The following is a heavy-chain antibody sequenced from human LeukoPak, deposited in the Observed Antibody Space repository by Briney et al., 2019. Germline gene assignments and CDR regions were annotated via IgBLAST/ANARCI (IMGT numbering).Heavy chain of an antibody. V-gene: IGHV3-74*01. CDR3: ARDPRNVGLAP. D-gene: IGHD2-15*01. J-gene: IGHJ5*02. CDR2: NNGDGSTT. Sequence: GGSLRLSCVASGFSLSGYWTYWVRQAPGKGLMYISRNNGDGSTTNYADVVKGRFTMSRDNVKNTLYLQMNSLRVEDTAVYYCARDPRNVGLAPWGQGTLVTVSS. CDR1: GFSLSGYW.